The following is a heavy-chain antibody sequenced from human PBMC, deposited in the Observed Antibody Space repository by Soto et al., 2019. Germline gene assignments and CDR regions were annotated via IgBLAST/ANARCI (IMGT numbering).Heavy chain of an antibody. CDR3: ARTAAAGTYLDY. J-gene: IGHJ4*02. CDR1: GGSISSSNW. Sequence: QVQLQESGPGLVKPSGTLSLTCAVSGGSISSSNWWSWVRLPPGKGLEWIGEIYHSGSTNYNPSLKSRFTIAVDKAKIQFSLKLSSVTAADTAVYYCARTAAAGTYLDYWGQGTLVTVSS. CDR2: IYHSGST. D-gene: IGHD6-13*01. V-gene: IGHV4-4*02.